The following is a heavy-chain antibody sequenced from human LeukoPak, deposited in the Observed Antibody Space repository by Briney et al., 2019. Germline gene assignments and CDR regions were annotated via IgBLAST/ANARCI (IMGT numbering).Heavy chain of an antibody. CDR3: AREEREPGGKAD. D-gene: IGHD4-23*01. CDR2: INKDASGK. Sequence: GGSLRLSCAASGFTFSRFWMSWVRQAPGKGLEWVANINKDASGKYYLGSVKGRFTISRDNAENSLYLQMNTLRADDTAVYYCAREEREPGGKADWGQGTLVTVSS. J-gene: IGHJ4*02. V-gene: IGHV3-7*01. CDR1: GFTFSRFW.